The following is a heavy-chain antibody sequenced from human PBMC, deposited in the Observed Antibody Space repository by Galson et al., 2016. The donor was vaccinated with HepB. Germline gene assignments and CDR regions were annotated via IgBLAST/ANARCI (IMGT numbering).Heavy chain of an antibody. CDR2: INRYGATT. CDR3: ARDDYSGGRGSPDY. Sequence: LSLSCAASGFFFSGRAMSWVRQAPGKGLEWVSGINRYGATTGYAASVKGRFTISRDNSNNTLYLQMNSLTTEDTAVYYCARDDYSGGRGSPDYWGQGTLVTVSS. CDR1: GFFFSGRA. D-gene: IGHD4/OR15-4a*01. J-gene: IGHJ4*02. V-gene: IGHV3-23*01.